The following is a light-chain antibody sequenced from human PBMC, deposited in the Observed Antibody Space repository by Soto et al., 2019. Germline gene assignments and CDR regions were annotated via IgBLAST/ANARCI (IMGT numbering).Light chain of an antibody. J-gene: IGKJ2*01. CDR1: QSASSSY. CDR3: HQYCSSPSYT. Sequence: EIVLTQSPGTLSLSPGERATLSCRASQSASSSYLAWYQQKPGQAPRLLIYGASSRATRIPDRFSGSGSGTDFTLTIIRLEPEDFAVYYCHQYCSSPSYTFGQGTKLHIK. V-gene: IGKV3-20*01. CDR2: GAS.